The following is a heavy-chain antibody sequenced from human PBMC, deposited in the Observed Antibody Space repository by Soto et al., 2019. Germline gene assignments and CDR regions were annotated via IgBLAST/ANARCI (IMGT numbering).Heavy chain of an antibody. CDR2: INDRGSI. CDR3: ARESHDILSGPHWVWYVDL. CDR1: GGSFSGYY. J-gene: IGHJ2*01. D-gene: IGHD3-9*01. Sequence: QVQLQQWGAGPLRPLETLSLTCGVSGGSFSGYYWAWIRQSPGKGLEWIGEINDRGSINYNPSLKSRDSISVDTSKNHYSLNLRSVTAADTAVYYCARESHDILSGPHWVWYVDLWGRGTLVTVSS. V-gene: IGHV4-34*01.